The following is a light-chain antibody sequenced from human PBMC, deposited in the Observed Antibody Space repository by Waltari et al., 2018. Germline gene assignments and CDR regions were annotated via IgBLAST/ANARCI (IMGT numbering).Light chain of an antibody. CDR1: QSISNW. Sequence: CRARQSISNWLAWHQQKPGKAPKLLIYKASTLESGVPSRFSGSGSGTEFTLTISSLQPDDFATYYCQQYNSYSLLTFGGGTKVEIK. CDR2: KAS. CDR3: QQYNSYSLLT. J-gene: IGKJ4*01. V-gene: IGKV1-5*03.